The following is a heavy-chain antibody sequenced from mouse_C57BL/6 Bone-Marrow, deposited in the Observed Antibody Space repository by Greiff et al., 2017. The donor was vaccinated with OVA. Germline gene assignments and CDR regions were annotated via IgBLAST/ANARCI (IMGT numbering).Heavy chain of an antibody. CDR3: ARNYGYYGFGY. CDR2: IDPSDSYT. CDR1: GYTFTSYW. V-gene: IGHV1-59*01. J-gene: IGHJ3*01. Sequence: VQLQQPGAELVRPGTSVKLSCKASGYTFTSYWMHWVKQRPGQGLEWIGVIDPSDSYTNYNQKFKGKATLTVDTSSSTDYMQLSSLTSEDSAVYYCARNYGYYGFGYWGQGTLVTVTA. D-gene: IGHD2-3*01.